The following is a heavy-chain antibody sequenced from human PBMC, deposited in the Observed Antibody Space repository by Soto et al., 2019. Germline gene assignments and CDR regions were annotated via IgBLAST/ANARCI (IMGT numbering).Heavy chain of an antibody. CDR3: VRDRQGDY. Sequence: EVQLVESGGGLVQHGGSLRLSCAASGFTLSRYWMQWVRQAPGKGLEWVSRIDGDESATSYADSVKGRFTISRDNAKNTLHLSPDSLSAEDTAVYYWVRDRQGDYWGQGTLVTVSS. J-gene: IGHJ4*02. V-gene: IGHV3-74*01. CDR1: GFTLSRYW. CDR2: IDGDESAT.